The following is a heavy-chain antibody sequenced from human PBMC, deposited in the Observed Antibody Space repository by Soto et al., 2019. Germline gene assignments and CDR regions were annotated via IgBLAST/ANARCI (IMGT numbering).Heavy chain of an antibody. CDR1: GGTFSSYA. CDR2: IIPIFGTA. V-gene: IGHV1-69*13. J-gene: IGHJ3*02. D-gene: IGHD3-22*01. Sequence: SVKVSCKASGGTFSSYAISWVRQAPGQGLEWMGGIIPIFGTANYAQKFQGRVTITADESTSTAYMELSSLRSEDTAVYYCAFQLFYYDSSPLAFDIWGQGTMVTVSS. CDR3: AFQLFYYDSSPLAFDI.